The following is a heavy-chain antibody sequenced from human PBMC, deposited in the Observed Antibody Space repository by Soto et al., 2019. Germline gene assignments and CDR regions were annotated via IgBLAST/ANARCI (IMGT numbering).Heavy chain of an antibody. CDR2: SRNRVKSFTT. CDR3: ARASTPDSTGYDY. CDR1: GFTLSDHY. D-gene: IGHD3-3*01. J-gene: IGHJ4*02. V-gene: IGHV3-72*01. Sequence: EVQLVESGGGLVQPGGSLRLSCAASGFTLSDHYLYWVRQAPGKGLEWVGRSRNRVKSFTTAYAASVRGRFTFSRDDSTNSLYLQMNSLKTDDTAVYYCARASTPDSTGYDYWGQGTLLTVSS.